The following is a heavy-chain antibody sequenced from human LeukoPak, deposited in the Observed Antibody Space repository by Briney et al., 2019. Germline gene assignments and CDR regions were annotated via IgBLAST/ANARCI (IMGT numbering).Heavy chain of an antibody. CDR2: IYYSGST. J-gene: IGHJ4*02. CDR1: GGSISSSSHY. D-gene: IGHD5-12*01. CDR3: ARGPSGYHNT. Sequence: PSETLSLTCTVSGGSISSSSHYWAWIRQSPGTGLEWIGSIYYSGSTYYNPSLKSRVTISVDTSKNQFSLKLSSVTAADTALYYCARGPSGYHNTGGQGTLVTVSS. V-gene: IGHV4-39*07.